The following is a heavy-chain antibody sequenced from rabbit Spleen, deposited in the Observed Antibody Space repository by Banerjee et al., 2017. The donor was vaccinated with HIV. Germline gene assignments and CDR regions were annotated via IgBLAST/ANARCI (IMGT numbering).Heavy chain of an antibody. CDR2: INTATGKA. D-gene: IGHD1-1*01. J-gene: IGHJ4*01. CDR1: GVSFSISSY. CDR3: ARDLGGVIGWNFKL. V-gene: IGHV1S40*01. Sequence: QSLEESGGDLVKPGASLTLTCTASGVSFSISSYMCWVRQAPGKGLEWIACINTATGKAVYANWSKCRFTISRTSSTTVTLQMTSLTAADTATYFCARDLGGVIGWNFKLWGQGTMVTVS.